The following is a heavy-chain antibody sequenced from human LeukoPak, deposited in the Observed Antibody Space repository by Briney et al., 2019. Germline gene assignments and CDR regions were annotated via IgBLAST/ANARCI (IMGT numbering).Heavy chain of an antibody. CDR2: INPSGGST. J-gene: IGHJ4*02. CDR1: GYTFTSYY. D-gene: IGHD3-10*01. V-gene: IGHV1-46*01. CDR3: AKLSDGSGLPYYFDS. Sequence: GASVKVSCKASGYTFTSYYMHWVRQAPGQGLEWMGIINPSGGSTSYAQKFQGRVTMTRDMSTSTVYMELSSLRSEDTAVYICAKLSDGSGLPYYFDSWGQGTLVTVS.